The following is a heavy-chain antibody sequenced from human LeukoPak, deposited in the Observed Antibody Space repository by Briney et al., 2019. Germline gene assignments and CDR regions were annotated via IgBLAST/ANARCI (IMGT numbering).Heavy chain of an antibody. CDR1: GDSVSSNSVT. J-gene: IGHJ5*02. CDR2: TYYRSTWYN. CDR3: ARRLTQYVCFDP. Sequence: SQTLSLTFAISGDSVSSNSVTWNWIRQSPSRGLEWLGRTYYRSTWYNDYAVSVRGRITVNPDTSKNQFSLHLNSVTPEDTAVYYCARRLTQYVCFDPWGQGILVTVSS. V-gene: IGHV6-1*01. D-gene: IGHD2-2*01.